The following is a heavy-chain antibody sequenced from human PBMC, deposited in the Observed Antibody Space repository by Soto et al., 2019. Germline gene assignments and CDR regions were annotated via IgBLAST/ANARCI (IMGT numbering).Heavy chain of an antibody. J-gene: IGHJ3*02. D-gene: IGHD3-10*01. CDR2: IYYTGYT. Sequence: PSETLSLTCTVSGGSISSYYWSWIRQPPGKGLEWIGYIYYTGYTNYNPSLKSRVTISVDTSKNQFSLNVSSVTAADTAVYYCARRYGLSAFDIWGQGTMVTVSS. V-gene: IGHV4-59*01. CDR3: ARRYGLSAFDI. CDR1: GGSISSYY.